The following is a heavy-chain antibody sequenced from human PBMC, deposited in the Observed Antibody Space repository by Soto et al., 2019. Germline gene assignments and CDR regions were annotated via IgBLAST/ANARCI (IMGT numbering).Heavy chain of an antibody. CDR1: GFSLSTSGEG. V-gene: IGHV2-5*02. CDR2: IFWADDK. Sequence: SGPTLVNPTQTLTLTCTFSGFSLSTSGEGVGWIRQPPGKALEWLALIFWADDKRYNSSLRSRLTITKATSKNQVVLTLTNMDPVDTATYYCAHRRDATVRVPAAISAWFDPWGQGTQVTVAS. D-gene: IGHD2-2*01. CDR3: AHRRDATVRVPAAISAWFDP. J-gene: IGHJ5*02.